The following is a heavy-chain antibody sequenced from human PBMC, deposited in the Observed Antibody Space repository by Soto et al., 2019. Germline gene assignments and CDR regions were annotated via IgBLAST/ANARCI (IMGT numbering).Heavy chain of an antibody. Sequence: GGSLRLSCAASGFTFSNAWMSWVPQAPGKGREWVGRIKSKTDGGTTDYAAPVKGRFTISRDDSKNTLYLQMNSLKTEYTAVYYCALVVVAESYPEYFQHWGQGTLVTVSS. J-gene: IGHJ1*01. D-gene: IGHD2-15*01. CDR1: GFTFSNAW. CDR3: ALVVVAESYPEYFQH. V-gene: IGHV3-15*01. CDR2: IKSKTDGGTT.